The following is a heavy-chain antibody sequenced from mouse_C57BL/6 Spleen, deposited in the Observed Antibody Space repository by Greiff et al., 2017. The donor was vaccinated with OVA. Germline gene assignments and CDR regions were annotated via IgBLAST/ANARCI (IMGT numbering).Heavy chain of an antibody. CDR3: ARGGGHWYFDV. J-gene: IGHJ1*03. CDR1: GYTFTDYY. Sequence: EVKLQQSGPELVKPGASVKISCKASGYTFTDYYMNWVKQSHGKSLEWIGDINPNNGGTSYNQKFKGKATLTVDKSSSTAYMELRSLTSEDSAVYYCARGGGHWYFDVWGTGTTVTVSS. CDR2: INPNNGGT. D-gene: IGHD3-3*01. V-gene: IGHV1-26*01.